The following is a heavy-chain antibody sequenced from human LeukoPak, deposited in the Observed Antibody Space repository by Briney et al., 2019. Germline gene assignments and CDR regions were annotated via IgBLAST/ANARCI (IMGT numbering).Heavy chain of an antibody. J-gene: IGHJ5*02. V-gene: IGHV3-23*01. CDR2: ITATGDTA. Sequence: GGSLRLSCAASGFTFTKCAMSWVRQAPGKGLEWVAIITATGDTAYYADSVKGRFTISRDNSRNTVYMQMNSLRAEDTAVYYCAKLPPVVPAAPWFDPWGQGTLVTVSS. CDR3: AKLPPVVPAAPWFDP. D-gene: IGHD2-2*01. CDR1: GFTFTKCA.